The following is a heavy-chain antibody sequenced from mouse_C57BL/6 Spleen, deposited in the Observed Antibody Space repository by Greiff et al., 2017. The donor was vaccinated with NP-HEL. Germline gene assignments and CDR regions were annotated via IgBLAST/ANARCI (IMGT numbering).Heavy chain of an antibody. V-gene: IGHV1-64*01. J-gene: IGHJ4*01. CDR2: IHPNSGST. D-gene: IGHD1-1*01. Sequence: QVQLQQPGAELVKPGASVKLSCKASGYTFTSYWMHWVKQRPGQGLEWIGMIHPNSGSTNYNEKFKSNATLTVDKSSSTAYMQLSSLTSEDSAVYYCGFYYYGSSHYYAMDYWGQGTSVTVSS. CDR1: GYTFTSYW. CDR3: GFYYYGSSHYYAMDY.